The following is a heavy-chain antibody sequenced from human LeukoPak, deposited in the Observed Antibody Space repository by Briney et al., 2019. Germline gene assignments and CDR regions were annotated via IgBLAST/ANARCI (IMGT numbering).Heavy chain of an antibody. Sequence: GGSLRLSCAASGFTFSSYEMNWVRQAPGKALEWISYISSSGSTKYYADSVKGRFTISRDNAENSLYLQMNSLRAEDTAVYCCTRDEVGAATPFGDYWGPGILVTVSS. CDR1: GFTFSSYE. D-gene: IGHD1-26*01. CDR3: TRDEVGAATPFGDY. J-gene: IGHJ4*02. V-gene: IGHV3-48*03. CDR2: ISSSGSTK.